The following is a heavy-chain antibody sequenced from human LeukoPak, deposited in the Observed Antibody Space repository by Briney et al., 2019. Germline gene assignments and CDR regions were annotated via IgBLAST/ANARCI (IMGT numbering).Heavy chain of an antibody. Sequence: PSETLSLTCAVSGYSISSGYYWGWIRQPPGKGLEWIGSIYHSGSTYYNPSLKSRVTISVDTSKNQFSLKLSSVTAADTAVYYCARDSYDFWSGYYKFDYWGQGTLVTVSS. CDR1: GYSISSGYY. J-gene: IGHJ4*02. V-gene: IGHV4-38-2*02. D-gene: IGHD3-3*01. CDR3: ARDSYDFWSGYYKFDY. CDR2: IYHSGST.